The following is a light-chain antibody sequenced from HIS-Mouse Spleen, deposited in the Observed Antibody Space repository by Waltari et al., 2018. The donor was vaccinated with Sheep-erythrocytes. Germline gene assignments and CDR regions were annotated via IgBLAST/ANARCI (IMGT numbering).Light chain of an antibody. CDR1: QSVSSY. Sequence: EIVLTQSPATLSLSPGERATLSCRASQSVSSYLAWYQQKPGQAPRPLIHDASNRATGIPARFSGSGSGTDFTLTISSLEPEDFAVYYCQQRSNWYTFGQGTKLEIK. V-gene: IGKV3-11*01. CDR2: DAS. CDR3: QQRSNWYT. J-gene: IGKJ2*01.